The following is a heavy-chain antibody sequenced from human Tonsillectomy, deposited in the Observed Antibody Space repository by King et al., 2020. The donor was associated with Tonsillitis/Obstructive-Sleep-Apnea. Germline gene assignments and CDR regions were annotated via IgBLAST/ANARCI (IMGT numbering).Heavy chain of an antibody. V-gene: IGHV3-23*04. Sequence: VQLVESGGGLVQPGGSLRLSCAASGFTFSSYAMSWVRQAPGKGLEWVSAISGSGGSTYYADSVKGRFTISRDNSKNTLYLQMNSLRAEDTAVYYCAKVGYDFWSGYYFVADYYYYYYMDVCGKGTTVTVSS. J-gene: IGHJ6*03. CDR1: GFTFSSYA. CDR2: ISGSGGST. CDR3: AKVGYDFWSGYYFVADYYYYYYMDV. D-gene: IGHD3-3*01.